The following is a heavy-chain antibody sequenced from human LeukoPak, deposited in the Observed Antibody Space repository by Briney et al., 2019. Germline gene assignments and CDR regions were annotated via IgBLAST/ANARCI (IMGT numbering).Heavy chain of an antibody. Sequence: SVKVSCKASGFTFTSSAVQWVRQARGQRLEWIGWIVVGSGNTNYAQKFQGRVTITADESTSTAYMELSSPRSEDTAVYYCARGPRYDCSGGSCRSDYWGQGTPVTVSS. CDR2: IVVGSGNT. V-gene: IGHV1-58*01. J-gene: IGHJ4*02. CDR3: ARGPRYDCSGGSCRSDY. D-gene: IGHD2-15*01. CDR1: GFTFTSSA.